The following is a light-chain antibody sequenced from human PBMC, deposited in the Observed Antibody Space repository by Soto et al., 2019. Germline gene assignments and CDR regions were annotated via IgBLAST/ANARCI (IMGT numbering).Light chain of an antibody. V-gene: IGKV3-15*01. J-gene: IGKJ4*01. CDR1: QSVSSN. CDR3: QQYNNWPPLT. CDR2: GAS. Sequence: EIVMPQSHATLSVSPGERSTLSCRASQSVSSNLAWYQQKPGQAPRLLIYGASTRATGIPARFSGSGSGTEFILTISSLQSEDLAVYYCQQYNNWPPLTFGGGTKVDIK.